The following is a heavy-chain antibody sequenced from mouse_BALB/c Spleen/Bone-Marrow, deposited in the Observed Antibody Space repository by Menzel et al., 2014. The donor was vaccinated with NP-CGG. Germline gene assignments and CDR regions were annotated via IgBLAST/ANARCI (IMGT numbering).Heavy chain of an antibody. CDR3: ARGGHDFSLDF. D-gene: IGHD2-4*01. J-gene: IGHJ4*01. V-gene: IGHV1-69*01. CDR2: IDTSDSYT. CDR1: GYTFTDNW. Sequence: QVQLQQSGAELGMPGASVKMSCKASGYTFTDNWIYWVKQRPGQGLEWIGAIDTSDSYTNYNQKFMGKASLTVDASSSPAYVQVSSLTSDDSAVYYCARGGHDFSLDFWGRCTAVTVSS.